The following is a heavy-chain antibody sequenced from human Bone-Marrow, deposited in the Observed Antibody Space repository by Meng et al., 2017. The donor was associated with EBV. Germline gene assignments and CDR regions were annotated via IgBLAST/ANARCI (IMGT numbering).Heavy chain of an antibody. CDR2: LIPMTGVA. V-gene: IGHV1-69*01. CDR3: ASESGRGFTPDY. CDR1: GGTFRSDA. Sequence: VQVVQSGAEVKNPGSSVMVSCKTSGGTFRSDAISWVRQAPGQGLVWMGGLIPMTGVAHYAQKFQDRVSIIADESTSTHYLELSSPRSEDTAIYFCASESGRGFTPDYWGQGTLVTVSS. J-gene: IGHJ4*02. D-gene: IGHD3-10*01.